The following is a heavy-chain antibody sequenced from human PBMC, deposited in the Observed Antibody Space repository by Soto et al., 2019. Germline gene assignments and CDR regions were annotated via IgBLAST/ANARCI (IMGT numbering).Heavy chain of an antibody. V-gene: IGHV4-34*01. J-gene: IGHJ5*02. CDR1: GGSFSGYY. Sequence: SETLSLTCAAYGGSFSGYYWSWIRQPPGKGLEWIGEINHSGSTNYNPSLKSRVPISVDTSKNQFPLKLSSVTAADTAVYYCARGAAGTGNWFAPWGQGTLVTVSS. CDR3: ARGAAGTGNWFAP. CDR2: INHSGST. D-gene: IGHD6-13*01.